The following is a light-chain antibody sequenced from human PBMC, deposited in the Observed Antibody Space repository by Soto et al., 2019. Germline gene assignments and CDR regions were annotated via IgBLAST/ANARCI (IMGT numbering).Light chain of an antibody. J-gene: IGKJ4*01. V-gene: IGKV3-11*01. CDR3: QQRRNWPLT. Sequence: EIVLTQSPDTLSLSPGERVTLSCRASQSVGNSFAWYQQKPGQAPRLLIYDASKRAAGVPDRFSGSGSGTDFTLIINSLEPEDFAVYSCQQRRNWPLTFGGGTNIEIK. CDR2: DAS. CDR1: QSVGNS.